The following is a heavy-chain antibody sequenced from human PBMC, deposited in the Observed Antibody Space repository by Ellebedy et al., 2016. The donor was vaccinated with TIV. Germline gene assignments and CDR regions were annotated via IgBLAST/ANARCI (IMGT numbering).Heavy chain of an antibody. J-gene: IGHJ4*02. CDR2: IWYDGSNK. Sequence: GGSLRLXXAASGFTFSSYGMHWVRQAPGKGLEWVAVIWYDGSNKYYADSVKGRFTISRDNSKGTPYLQMNSLRAEDTAVYYCARDGGSMVRGVPFDYWGQGTLVTVSS. D-gene: IGHD3-10*01. CDR3: ARDGGSMVRGVPFDY. V-gene: IGHV3-33*01. CDR1: GFTFSSYG.